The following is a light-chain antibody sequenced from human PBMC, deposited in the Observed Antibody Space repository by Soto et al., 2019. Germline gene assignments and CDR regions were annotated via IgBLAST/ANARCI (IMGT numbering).Light chain of an antibody. CDR1: QDVLNNY. CDR3: QQYNLWPLT. CDR2: GIS. V-gene: IGKV3-20*01. Sequence: DIVLTQSPGTLSLSPGERATLSCRASQDVLNNYLAWFQQKPGQAPRLLISGISTRATGIPDRFSGSGSGTHFTLTISRLEPEDFAIYYCQQYNLWPLTFGGGTRVEIK. J-gene: IGKJ4*01.